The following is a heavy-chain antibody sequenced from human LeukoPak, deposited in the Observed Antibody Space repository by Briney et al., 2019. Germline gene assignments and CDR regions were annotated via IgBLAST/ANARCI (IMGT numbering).Heavy chain of an antibody. Sequence: GRSLRLSCAASGFTFSYYAMHWVRQAPGKGLEWVANIKQDGSEKYYVDSVKGRFTISRGNAKNSLYLQMNSLRAEDTAVYYCARGTYSSSWLYYYYYYYMDVWGKGTTVTVSS. CDR2: IKQDGSEK. CDR3: ARGTYSSSWLYYYYYYYMDV. D-gene: IGHD6-13*01. CDR1: GFTFSYYA. V-gene: IGHV3-7*01. J-gene: IGHJ6*03.